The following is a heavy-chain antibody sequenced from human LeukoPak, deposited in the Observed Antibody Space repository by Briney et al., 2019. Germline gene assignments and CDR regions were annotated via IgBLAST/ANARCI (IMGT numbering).Heavy chain of an antibody. CDR3: ARGITIFGVAYDY. CDR1: GDSISRYY. V-gene: IGHV4-59*01. D-gene: IGHD3-3*01. Sequence: SETLSLTCTVSGDSISRYYWSWIRQSPGKGLEWIGYYGGRTTYNPSLKSRVTMSVDTSKNQFSLKLTSVTAADTAVYYCARGITIFGVAYDYWGQGTLVTVSS. J-gene: IGHJ4*02. CDR2: YYGGRT.